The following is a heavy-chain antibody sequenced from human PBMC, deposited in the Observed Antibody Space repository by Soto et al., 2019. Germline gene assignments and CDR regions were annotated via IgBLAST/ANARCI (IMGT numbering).Heavy chain of an antibody. CDR2: MNTYSANT. D-gene: IGHD6-13*01. V-gene: IGHV1-18*01. J-gene: IGHJ4*02. Sequence: ASVKVSCKTSGYSFLNYGIGWVRQAPGQGLEWMGWMNTYSANTEYAQKLQGRVTMTTDTSTSTAYMELRSLTSDDTAVYFCAREDSNSWYYYWGQGTLVTVSS. CDR1: GYSFLNYG. CDR3: AREDSNSWYYY.